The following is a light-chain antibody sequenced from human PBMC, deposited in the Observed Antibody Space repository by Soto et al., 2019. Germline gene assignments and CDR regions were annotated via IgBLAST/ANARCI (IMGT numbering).Light chain of an antibody. J-gene: IGKJ4*01. V-gene: IGKV1-8*01. CDR1: QGISSH. CDR3: RRSFSYPLT. Sequence: AIRMTQSPSSLSASTGDRVTITCRASQGISSHLAWYQVKPGKAPRLLIYTASYLESGGPSRLSGSESETGFTVTISCLQYEDFPVYYCRRSFSYPLTFGGGTKVELK. CDR2: TAS.